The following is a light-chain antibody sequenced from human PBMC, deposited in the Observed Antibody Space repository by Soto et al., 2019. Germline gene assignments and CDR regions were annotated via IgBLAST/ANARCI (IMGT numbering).Light chain of an antibody. CDR1: QSISSW. Sequence: DIQMTQSPSSLSASVGDRVTITCRASQSISSWLAWYQQKPGEAPNLLIFGASTLQSGVPSRFSGSGSGTDFTLTISSLQPEDFATYYCQQSYSTLWTFGQGTKVDI. CDR3: QQSYSTLWT. V-gene: IGKV1-39*01. CDR2: GAS. J-gene: IGKJ1*01.